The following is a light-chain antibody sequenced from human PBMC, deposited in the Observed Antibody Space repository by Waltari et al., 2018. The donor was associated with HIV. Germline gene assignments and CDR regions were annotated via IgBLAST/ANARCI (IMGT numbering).Light chain of an antibody. CDR3: AAWDDSLSGWV. CDR1: SSHIGSRY. J-gene: IGLJ3*02. Sequence: QSVLTQPPSASGNPGQSVLISCSGTSSHIGSRYLSLYQQFPGTAPKRLIYKNNQRPSGVPDRFSGSKSGTSASLAISGLRSEDEADYHCAAWDDSLSGWVFGGGTKLTVL. V-gene: IGLV1-47*01. CDR2: KNN.